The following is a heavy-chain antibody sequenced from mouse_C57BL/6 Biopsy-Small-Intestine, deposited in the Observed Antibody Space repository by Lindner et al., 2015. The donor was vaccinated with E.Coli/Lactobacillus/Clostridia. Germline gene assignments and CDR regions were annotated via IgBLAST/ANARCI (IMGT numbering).Heavy chain of an antibody. D-gene: IGHD2-3*01. Sequence: SVKVSCKASGYTFGDYGITWVRQVPGQGLEWMGWISPYNGKTNSAQKFRGRITLTTDTSTNTAHMELKSLTSDDTAVYYCARDGCGGDCSSGQFMMDWGQGTRVTVSS. J-gene: IGHJ4*01. V-gene: IGHV1-84*02. CDR2: ISPYNGKT. CDR3: ARDGCGGDCSSGQFMMD. CDR1: GYTFGDYG.